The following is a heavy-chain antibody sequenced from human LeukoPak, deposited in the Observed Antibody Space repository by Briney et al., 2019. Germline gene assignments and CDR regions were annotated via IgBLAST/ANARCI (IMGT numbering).Heavy chain of an antibody. J-gene: IGHJ5*02. CDR3: ARVVVPAAIDWFDP. D-gene: IGHD2-2*01. V-gene: IGHV4-34*01. CDR2: INHNGST. CDR1: GGSFSGYY. Sequence: KSSETLSLTCAVYGGSFSGYYWSWIRQPPGKGLEWIGEINHNGSTNYNPSLKSRVTISVDTSKNQFSLKLSSVTAADTAVYYCARVVVPAAIDWFDPWGQGTLVTVSS.